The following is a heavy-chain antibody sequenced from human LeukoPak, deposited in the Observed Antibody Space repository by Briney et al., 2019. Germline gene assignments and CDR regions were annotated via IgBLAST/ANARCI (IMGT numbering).Heavy chain of an antibody. CDR3: AKSLALVGATDAFDI. D-gene: IGHD1-26*01. V-gene: IGHV3-30*18. CDR2: ISYDGSNK. CDR1: GFTFSSYG. Sequence: GGSLRLSCAASGFTFSSYGMHWVRQAPGKGLEWVAVISYDGSNKYYADSVKGRFTISRDNSKNTLYLQMNSLRAEDTAVYYCAKSLALVGATDAFDIWGQGTMVTVSS. J-gene: IGHJ3*02.